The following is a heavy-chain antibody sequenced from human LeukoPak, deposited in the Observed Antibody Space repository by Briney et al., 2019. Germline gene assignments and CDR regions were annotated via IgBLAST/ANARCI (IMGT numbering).Heavy chain of an antibody. V-gene: IGHV3-64D*06. Sequence: PGGSLRLSCSASGFTFSSYAMHWVRQAPGKGLEYVSAINISRGSTYYADSVKGRFTISRDNSKNTLYLQMSSLRAEDTAVYYCVKDVFGYYDILTGSPPVDYWGQGTLVTVST. CDR1: GFTFSSYA. CDR3: VKDVFGYYDILTGSPPVDY. J-gene: IGHJ4*02. D-gene: IGHD3-9*01. CDR2: INISRGST.